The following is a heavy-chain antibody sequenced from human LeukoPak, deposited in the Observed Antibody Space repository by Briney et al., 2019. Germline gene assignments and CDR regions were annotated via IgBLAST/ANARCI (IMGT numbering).Heavy chain of an antibody. CDR2: IKQDGSEK. Sequence: GGSLRLSCAASGFTFSSYWMSWVRQAPGKGLEWVANIKQDGSEKYYVDSVKGRFTISRDNAKNSLYLQMNSLRAEDTAVYYCANHLTPSDMYYYGSGTRPMDVWGKGTTVTVSS. V-gene: IGHV3-7*01. CDR3: ANHLTPSDMYYYGSGTRPMDV. J-gene: IGHJ6*03. CDR1: GFTFSSYW. D-gene: IGHD3-10*01.